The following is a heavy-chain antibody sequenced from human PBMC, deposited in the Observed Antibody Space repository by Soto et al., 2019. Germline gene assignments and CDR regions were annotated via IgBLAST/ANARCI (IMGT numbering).Heavy chain of an antibody. CDR2: ISYHESNK. Sequence: QVQLVESGGGGVQPGGSHRLSCAAFGFPFSSYAVHWVRQVPGKGLEGVAFISYHESNKSYAESVKGRFPISRDNSKNTLYLQMNSLRAEDTAVYYCAKEKGYGAYCCGGCYFDYWGQGTLVTVSS. D-gene: IGHD2-21*02. J-gene: IGHJ4*02. V-gene: IGHV3-30*18. CDR1: GFPFSSYA. CDR3: AKEKGYGAYCCGGCYFDY.